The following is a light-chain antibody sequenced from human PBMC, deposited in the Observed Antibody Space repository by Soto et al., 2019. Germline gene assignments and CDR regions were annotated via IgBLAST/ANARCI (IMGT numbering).Light chain of an antibody. J-gene: IGKJ4*01. CDR3: QQRSNWPPV. Sequence: EIVLTQSPATLSLSPGERATLSCRASQSVSSYLAWYQQKPGQAPRLLIYDASNRATGIPARFSGSGSGTDFTLTISSLEPEDFAFYYCQQRSNWPPVFCGGSKVDIK. V-gene: IGKV3-11*01. CDR2: DAS. CDR1: QSVSSY.